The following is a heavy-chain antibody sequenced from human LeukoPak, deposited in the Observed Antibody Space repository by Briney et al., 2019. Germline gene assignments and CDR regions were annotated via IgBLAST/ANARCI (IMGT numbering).Heavy chain of an antibody. J-gene: IGHJ4*02. CDR2: TKPDGSEN. CDR1: GFSFNNYW. V-gene: IGHV3-7*01. D-gene: IGHD6-25*01. CDR3: ATDGYSSARDY. Sequence: GGSLRLSCAASGFSFNNYWMSWVRQAPGKGLEWVANTKPDGSENYYVDSVRGRFTISRDSAKNLLYLQMSNLRAEDTAVYYCATDGYSSARDYWGQGTLVTVSS.